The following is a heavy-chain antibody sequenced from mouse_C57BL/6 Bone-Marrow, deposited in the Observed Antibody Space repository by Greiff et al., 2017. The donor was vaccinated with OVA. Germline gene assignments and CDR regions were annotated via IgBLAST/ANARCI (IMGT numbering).Heavy chain of an antibody. CDR3: ARERVWYYAMDY. Sequence: QVQLQQPGAELVKPGASVKMSCKASGYTFTSYWITWVKQRPGQGLEWIGDIYPGSGSTNYNEKFKSKATLTVDTSASTAYMQLSSLTSEDSAVYDCARERVWYYAMDYWGQGTSVTVSA. V-gene: IGHV1-55*01. CDR1: GYTFTSYW. D-gene: IGHD2-10*02. CDR2: IYPGSGST. J-gene: IGHJ4*01.